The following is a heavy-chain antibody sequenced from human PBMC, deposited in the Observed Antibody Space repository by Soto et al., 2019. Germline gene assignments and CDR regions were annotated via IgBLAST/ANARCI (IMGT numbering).Heavy chain of an antibody. CDR2: ISGSGGST. V-gene: IGHV3-23*01. CDR1: GFTFSSYA. Sequence: EVELLESGGGLVQPGGSLRLSCAASGFTFSSYAMSWVRQAPGKGLEWVSAISGSGGSTYYADSVKVRFTISRGNSNNPLYLQMNSLRAEDTAVYYCAKDRSSSWRTGVFDFWGKGTLVTVSS. CDR3: AKDRSSSWRTGVFDF. D-gene: IGHD6-13*01. J-gene: IGHJ4*02.